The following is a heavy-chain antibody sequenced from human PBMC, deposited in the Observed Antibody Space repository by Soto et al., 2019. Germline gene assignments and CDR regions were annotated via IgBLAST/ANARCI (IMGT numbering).Heavy chain of an antibody. V-gene: IGHV4-34*01. CDR2: INHSGST. D-gene: IGHD5-12*01. CDR1: GGSFSGYY. Sequence: SETLSLTCAVYGGSFSGYYWSWIRQPPGKGLEWIGEINHSGSTNYNPSLKSRVTISVDTSKNQFSLKLSSVTAADTAVYYCARDPTGATYYYGMDVWGQRTTVTVSS. CDR3: ARDPTGATYYYGMDV. J-gene: IGHJ6*02.